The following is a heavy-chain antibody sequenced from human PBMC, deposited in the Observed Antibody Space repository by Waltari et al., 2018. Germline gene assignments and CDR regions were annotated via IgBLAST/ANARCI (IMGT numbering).Heavy chain of an antibody. Sequence: EVQLVGSGGDLVQTGGSLRLSCVGSGFDFGNYAMAWVRQAPGKGLQWVSAISGAGGRTFYEYYVNGRFADPRDNAKNIVYLQMSSLRADDTSVYYCATEGDPDLAIPFDHWGQGTPVTVSS. CDR1: GFDFGNYA. D-gene: IGHD2-21*01. V-gene: IGHV3-23*04. CDR3: ATEGDPDLAIPFDH. J-gene: IGHJ4*02. CDR2: ISGAGGRT.